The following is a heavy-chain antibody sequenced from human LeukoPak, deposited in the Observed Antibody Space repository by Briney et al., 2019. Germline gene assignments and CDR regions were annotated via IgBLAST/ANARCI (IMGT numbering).Heavy chain of an antibody. Sequence: SVKVSCKASVGTFSSYAISWVRQAPAQGLEWMGRIIPIFGTANYAQKFQGRVTNTAHKSTSTAYMELSSLRSEDTAVYYCAYSGSYWAPPYWGQGTLVTVSS. D-gene: IGHD1-26*01. CDR1: VGTFSSYA. V-gene: IGHV1-69*06. CDR3: AYSGSYWAPPY. CDR2: IIPIFGTA. J-gene: IGHJ4*02.